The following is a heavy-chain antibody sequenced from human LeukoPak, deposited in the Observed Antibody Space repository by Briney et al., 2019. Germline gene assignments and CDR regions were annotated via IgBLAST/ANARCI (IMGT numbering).Heavy chain of an antibody. CDR3: AKASVAIPQYCNS. CDR1: GFTFGNYA. J-gene: IGHJ5*02. D-gene: IGHD2-2*02. V-gene: IGHV3-23*01. Sequence: GGSLRLSCAASGFTFGNYAMNWVRQAPGKGLEWVSTISGTGSSTYYADSAKGRFTISRDNSKDTLFLQLNSLTAADTAMYFCAKASVAIPQYCNSWGQGTLVTVSS. CDR2: ISGTGSST.